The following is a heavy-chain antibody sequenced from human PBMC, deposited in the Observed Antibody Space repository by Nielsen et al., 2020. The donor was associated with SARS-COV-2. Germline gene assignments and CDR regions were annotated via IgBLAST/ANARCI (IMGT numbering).Heavy chain of an antibody. Sequence: SETLSLTCAVYGGSFSGYYWSWIRQPPGKGLEWIGEINHSGSTNYNPSLKSRVTISVDTSKNQFSLKLSSVTAADTAVYYCATGPRDYDFWSGYYNYGMDAWGQGTTVTVSS. V-gene: IGHV4-34*01. CDR2: INHSGST. D-gene: IGHD3-3*01. CDR3: ATGPRDYDFWSGYYNYGMDA. CDR1: GGSFSGYY. J-gene: IGHJ6*02.